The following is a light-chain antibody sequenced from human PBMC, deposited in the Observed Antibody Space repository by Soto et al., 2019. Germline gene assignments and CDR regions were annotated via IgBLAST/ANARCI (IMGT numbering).Light chain of an antibody. CDR2: GAS. Sequence: VLTLSPGPLSWTPGARAILSCGASQSIASGYLAWYQQKAGQAPRLLIYGASTRATGIPARFSGSGSGTEFTLTSSSLQSEDFAGYYCQQYNNWPPITFGQGTRLEIK. CDR3: QQYNNWPPIT. CDR1: QSIASGY. V-gene: IGKV3-15*01. J-gene: IGKJ5*01.